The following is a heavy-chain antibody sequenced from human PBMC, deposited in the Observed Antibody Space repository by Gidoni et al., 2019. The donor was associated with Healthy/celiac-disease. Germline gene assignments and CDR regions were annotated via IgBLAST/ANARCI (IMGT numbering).Heavy chain of an antibody. CDR1: GFTFSSYA. J-gene: IGHJ4*02. Sequence: EVQLLESGGGLVTPGGSLRLCCAAYGFTFSSYAMSWVRQAPGKGLECVSAISGSGGSTYYADSVKGRFTISSDNSKNTLYLQMNSLRVEDTAVYYCSKATIFGVVIIASFDYWGQGTLVTVSS. CDR2: ISGSGGST. V-gene: IGHV3-23*01. D-gene: IGHD3-3*01. CDR3: SKATIFGVVIIASFDY.